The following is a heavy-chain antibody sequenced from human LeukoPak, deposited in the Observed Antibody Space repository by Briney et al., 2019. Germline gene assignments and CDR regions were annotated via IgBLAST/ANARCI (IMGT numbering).Heavy chain of an antibody. J-gene: IGHJ3*02. CDR3: ARGGLISLANTPLGAFDI. CDR1: GVSISTSSYY. D-gene: IGHD3/OR15-3a*01. Sequence: SETLSLTCTVSGVSISTSSYYWGWIRQSPGKGLEWIGTIYYSGSTYYNPSLKSRVSISIDTSKNQFSLQLNSVTPEDTAVYYCARGGLISLANTPLGAFDIWGQGTMVSVSS. V-gene: IGHV4-39*07. CDR2: IYYSGST.